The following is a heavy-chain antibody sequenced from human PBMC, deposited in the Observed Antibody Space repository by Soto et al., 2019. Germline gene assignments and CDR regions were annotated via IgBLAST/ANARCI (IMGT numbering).Heavy chain of an antibody. CDR3: ARASTTVTNLDY. D-gene: IGHD4-17*01. Sequence: SETLSLTCAVSGGSISSGGYSWSWIRQPPGKGLEWIGYIYHSGSTYYNPSLKSRVTISVDRSKNQFSLKLSSVTAADTAVYYCARASTTVTNLDYWGQGTLVTVSS. V-gene: IGHV4-30-2*01. CDR1: GGSISSGGYS. J-gene: IGHJ4*02. CDR2: IYHSGST.